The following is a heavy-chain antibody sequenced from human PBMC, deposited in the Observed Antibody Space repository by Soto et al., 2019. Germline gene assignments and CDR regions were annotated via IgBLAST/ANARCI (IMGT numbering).Heavy chain of an antibody. CDR3: ARIPCIAGSCFYDS. CDR2: ISPNGRDE. D-gene: IGHD2-15*01. J-gene: IGHJ4*02. Sequence: PGGSLRLSCAASGFTFSNYWMSWVRQASGKGLEWVANISPNGRDERYVDSARGRVTISRDNANNVLYLQMNSLRDDDSAVYFCARIPCIAGSCFYDSWGQGTLVTVSS. V-gene: IGHV3-7*03. CDR1: GFTFSNYW.